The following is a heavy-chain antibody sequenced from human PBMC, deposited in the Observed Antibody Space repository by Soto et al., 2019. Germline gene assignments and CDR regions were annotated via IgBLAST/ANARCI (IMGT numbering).Heavy chain of an antibody. J-gene: IGHJ3*02. CDR1: GYTFTGYY. CDR2: INPNSGGT. Sequence: GASVKVSCKASGYTFTGYYMHWVRQAPGQGLEWMGWINPNSGGTNYAQKFQGWVTMTRDTSISTAYMELSRLRSDDTAVYYCARADGYYDFCSGYLKGPFDAFDIWGQGTMVTVSS. V-gene: IGHV1-2*04. CDR3: ARADGYYDFCSGYLKGPFDAFDI. D-gene: IGHD3-3*01.